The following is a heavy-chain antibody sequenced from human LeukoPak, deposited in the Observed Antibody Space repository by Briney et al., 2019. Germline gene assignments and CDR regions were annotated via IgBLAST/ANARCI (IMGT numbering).Heavy chain of an antibody. CDR3: ARGGDYHQGYYFDY. Sequence: SQTPSLTCAISGDSVSSNSAAWNWIRQSPSKGLEWLGRTYYRSKWYNDYAVSVKSRITINPDTSKNQFSLQLNSVTPEDTAVYYCARGGDYHQGYYFDYWGQGTLVTVSS. V-gene: IGHV6-1*01. D-gene: IGHD4-17*01. CDR2: TYYRSKWYN. J-gene: IGHJ4*02. CDR1: GDSVSSNSAA.